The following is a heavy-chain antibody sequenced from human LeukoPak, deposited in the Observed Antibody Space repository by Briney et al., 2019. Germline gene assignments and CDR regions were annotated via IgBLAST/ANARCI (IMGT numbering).Heavy chain of an antibody. Sequence: PGGSLRLSCAASGFTFSSYAMSWVRQAPGKGLEWVSVISGSGGSTYYADSVKGRSTISRDNAKNSLYLQMNSLRAEDTAVYYCARDLSVAQAIDYWGQGTLVTVSS. CDR1: GFTFSSYA. D-gene: IGHD2-15*01. CDR2: ISGSGGST. V-gene: IGHV3-23*01. J-gene: IGHJ4*02. CDR3: ARDLSVAQAIDY.